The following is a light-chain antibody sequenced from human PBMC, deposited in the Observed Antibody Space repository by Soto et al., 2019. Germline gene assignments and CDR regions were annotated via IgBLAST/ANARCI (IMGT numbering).Light chain of an antibody. CDR1: QSFSSSY. CDR2: GAS. V-gene: IGKV3-20*01. J-gene: IGKJ3*01. Sequence: EIVLTQSPGTLSLSPGERATLSCRASQSFSSSYLAWYQQKPGQAPRLLIYGASSRATGIPDRFSGSGSGTNFTLTISRREPEDFSVYYCQHYGSALFIFGPGTKVDV. CDR3: QHYGSALFI.